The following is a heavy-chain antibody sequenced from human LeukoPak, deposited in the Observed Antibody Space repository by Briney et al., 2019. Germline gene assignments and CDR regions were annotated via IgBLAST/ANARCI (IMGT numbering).Heavy chain of an antibody. CDR1: GFTFSSYW. V-gene: IGHV3-7*04. Sequence: GGSLRPSCAASGFTFSSYWMSWVRQAPGKGLEWVANIKQDGSEKYYVDSVKGRFTISRDNAKNSLYLQMNSLRAEDTAVYYCASDREYYYGSGSFDYWGQGTLVTVSS. J-gene: IGHJ4*01. CDR2: IKQDGSEK. CDR3: ASDREYYYGSGSFDY. D-gene: IGHD3-10*01.